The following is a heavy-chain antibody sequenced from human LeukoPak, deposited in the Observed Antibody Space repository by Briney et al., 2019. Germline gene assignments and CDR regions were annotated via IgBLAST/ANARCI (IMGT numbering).Heavy chain of an antibody. CDR1: GITFSSYG. J-gene: IGHJ4*02. CDR3: ARRAYSAAYWKHFDY. CDR2: IYYHENT. V-gene: IGHV4-39*01. Sequence: PGGSLRLSCAASGITFSSYGMSWVRQAPGKGLEWIGSIYYHENTYYNSSLKSRVTISVDTSKNQFSLKLNSVTAADTAVYFCARRAYSAAYWKHFDYWGQGTLVTVPS. D-gene: IGHD1-1*01.